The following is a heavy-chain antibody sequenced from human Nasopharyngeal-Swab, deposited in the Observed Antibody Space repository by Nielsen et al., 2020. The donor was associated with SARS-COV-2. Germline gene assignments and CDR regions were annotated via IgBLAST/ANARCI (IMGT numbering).Heavy chain of an antibody. CDR3: ARGRCTNGVCYGGYSWFDP. CDR2: MNPNSGNT. D-gene: IGHD2-8*01. V-gene: IGHV1-8*01. J-gene: IGHJ5*02. CDR1: GYTFTSYD. Sequence: ASVQVSCKASGYTFTSYDINWVRQATRQGLEWMGWMNPNSGNTGYAQKFQGRVTMTRNTPISTAYMELSSLRSEDTAVYYCARGRCTNGVCYGGYSWFDPWGQGTLVTVSS.